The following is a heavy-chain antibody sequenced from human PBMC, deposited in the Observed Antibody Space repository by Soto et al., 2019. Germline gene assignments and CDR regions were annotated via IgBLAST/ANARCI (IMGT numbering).Heavy chain of an antibody. CDR3: AREDDGGDTLDV. D-gene: IGHD2-21*02. CDR1: GGSISSDYYH. J-gene: IGHJ6*02. CDR2: IHHSGSI. V-gene: IGHV4-30-4*08. Sequence: QVQLQQSGPGLVKPSQTLSLTCTVSGGSISSDYYHLTWIRQPPERGLEWIGYIHHSGSILYNPSLKSRVTISVDTSKNQFSLHLSSVTAADTAVYFCAREDDGGDTLDVWGQGTTVTVSS.